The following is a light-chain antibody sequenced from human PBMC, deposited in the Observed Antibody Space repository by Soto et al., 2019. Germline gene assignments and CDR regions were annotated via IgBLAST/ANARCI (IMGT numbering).Light chain of an antibody. Sequence: EIVLTQSPATLSLSPGERATLSCRASQSVSNYLAWYQQKPGQAPRLLIYDASNRATGIPARFSGSGSGTYFTLTISSLKPEDFAVYYCQQRTNWPPYTFGQGTKLEIK. J-gene: IGKJ2*01. CDR3: QQRTNWPPYT. CDR2: DAS. CDR1: QSVSNY. V-gene: IGKV3-11*01.